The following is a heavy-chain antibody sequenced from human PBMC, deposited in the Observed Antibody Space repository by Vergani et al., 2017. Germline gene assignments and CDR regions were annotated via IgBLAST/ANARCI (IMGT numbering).Heavy chain of an antibody. Sequence: QVQLVESGGGVVQPGGSLRLSCAASGFTFTNYGMHWVRQAPGKGLEWVAFTRYDGIVEYYGDSVRGRFTISRDIAKNTLYLQVRSLRLEDTGVYHCVRDRGLCAGGRCYTEAWDYWGQGTPVTVSS. CDR3: VRDRGLCAGGRCYTEAWDY. CDR2: TRYDGIVE. J-gene: IGHJ4*02. V-gene: IGHV3-30*02. CDR1: GFTFTNYG. D-gene: IGHD2-2*02.